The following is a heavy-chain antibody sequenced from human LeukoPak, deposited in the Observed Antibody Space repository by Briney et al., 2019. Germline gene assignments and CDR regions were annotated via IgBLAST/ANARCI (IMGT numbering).Heavy chain of an antibody. Sequence: PGGSLRLSCGASGFTFSSYSMNWVRQAPGKGLEWVSGISGGGGSTDYADSVKGRFTISRDSFKNTLYLQMNSLRAEDTAVYYCAKGAYDSSGYSTYWGQGTLVTVSS. CDR3: AKGAYDSSGYSTY. CDR1: GFTFSSYS. D-gene: IGHD3-22*01. V-gene: IGHV3-23*01. CDR2: ISGGGGST. J-gene: IGHJ4*02.